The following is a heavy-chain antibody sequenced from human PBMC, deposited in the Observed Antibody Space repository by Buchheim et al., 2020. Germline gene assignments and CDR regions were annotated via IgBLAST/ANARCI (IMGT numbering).Heavy chain of an antibody. CDR2: INVGNGDT. D-gene: IGHD5-18*01. CDR1: GYTFTTYA. Sequence: QVQLMQSGAEVKKPGASVKVSCKASGYTFTTYAMHWVRQAPGQRLEWMGWINVGNGDTKYSQKFQDRVTITRDTSANIAYMELSSLRSEDTAVYYCARSPTAMALNFDYWGQGTL. CDR3: ARSPTAMALNFDY. J-gene: IGHJ4*02. V-gene: IGHV1-3*01.